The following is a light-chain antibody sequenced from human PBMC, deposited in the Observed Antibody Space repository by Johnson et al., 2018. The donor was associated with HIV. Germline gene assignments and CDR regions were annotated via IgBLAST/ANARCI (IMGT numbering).Light chain of an antibody. CDR2: DNN. Sequence: QSVLTQSPSVSAAPGQKVTISCSGSSSNIGNNYVSWYQQLPGTAPKLLIYDNNKRPSEIPDRFSGSKSGTSATLGITGLQTGDEADYYCETWDSSLSGVFGTGTKVTVL. CDR1: SSNIGNNY. V-gene: IGLV1-51*01. J-gene: IGLJ1*01. CDR3: ETWDSSLSGV.